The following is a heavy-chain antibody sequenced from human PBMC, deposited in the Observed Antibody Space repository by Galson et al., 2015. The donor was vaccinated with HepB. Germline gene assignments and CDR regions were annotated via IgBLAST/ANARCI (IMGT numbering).Heavy chain of an antibody. V-gene: IGHV3-15*01. CDR1: GFTFSNAW. D-gene: IGHD3-10*01. J-gene: IGHJ4*02. CDR3: TTDRLLWFGNPYGGFDY. CDR2: IKSKTDGGTT. Sequence: SLRLSCAASGFTFSNAWMSWVRQAPGKGPEWVGRIKSKTDGGTTDYAAPVKGRFTISRDDSKNTLYLQMNSLKTEDTAVYYCTTDRLLWFGNPYGGFDYWGQGTLVTVSS.